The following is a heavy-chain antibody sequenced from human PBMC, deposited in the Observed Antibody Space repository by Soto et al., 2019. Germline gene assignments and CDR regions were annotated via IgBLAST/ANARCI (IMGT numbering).Heavy chain of an antibody. J-gene: IGHJ5*02. CDR3: ARVLPYYDISVATTWFDP. D-gene: IGHD3-9*01. V-gene: IGHV1-18*01. CDR2: ISAYNGNT. CDR1: GYTFTSYG. Sequence: GASVKVSCKASGYTFTSYGIRWVRQAPGQGLEWMGWISAYNGNTNYAQKLQGRVTTTTDTSASTADMELRSLRSDDTAAYYCARVLPYYDISVATTWFDPWGQGTLVTVAS.